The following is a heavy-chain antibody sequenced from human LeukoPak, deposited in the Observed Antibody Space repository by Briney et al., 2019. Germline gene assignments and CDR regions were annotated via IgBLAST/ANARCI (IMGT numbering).Heavy chain of an antibody. Sequence: GGSLRLSCAASGFSVTNNYMSWVRQAPGRGLEWVSLIYADGTTHYADSVKGRYTISKDTSQNTVYLQMNSLRAEDTAMYYCARDRAGTQAWVEFDPWGQGTLVTVSS. CDR3: ARDRAGTQAWVEFDP. V-gene: IGHV3-66*02. CDR2: IYADGTT. J-gene: IGHJ5*02. CDR1: GFSVTNNY. D-gene: IGHD3-10*01.